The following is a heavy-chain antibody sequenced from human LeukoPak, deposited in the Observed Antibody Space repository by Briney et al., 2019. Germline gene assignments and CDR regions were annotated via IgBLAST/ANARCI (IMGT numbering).Heavy chain of an antibody. CDR1: GFTFSSYA. CDR2: ISGSGGST. D-gene: IGHD6-6*01. V-gene: IGHV3-23*01. CDR3: ARGGAARPDF. J-gene: IGHJ4*02. Sequence: GGSLRLSCAASGFTFSSYAMHWVRQAPGKGLGWVSTISGSGGSTHYADSVKGRFTISRDNSKNTLYLQMNSLRVEDTAVYYCARGGAARPDFWGQGTLVTVSS.